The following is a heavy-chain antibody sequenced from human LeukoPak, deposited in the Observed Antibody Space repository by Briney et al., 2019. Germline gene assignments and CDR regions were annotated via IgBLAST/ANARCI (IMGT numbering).Heavy chain of an antibody. CDR1: GFTFGSYG. CDR3: AREGIGAVGATMAISAFDI. J-gene: IGHJ3*02. D-gene: IGHD1-26*01. CDR2: IWYDGSNK. Sequence: GGSLRLSCAASGFTFGSYGMHWVRQAPGKGLEWVAVIWYDGSNKYYADSVKGRFTISRDNSKNTLYLQMNSLRAEDTAVYYCAREGIGAVGATMAISAFDIWGQGTMVTVSS. V-gene: IGHV3-33*01.